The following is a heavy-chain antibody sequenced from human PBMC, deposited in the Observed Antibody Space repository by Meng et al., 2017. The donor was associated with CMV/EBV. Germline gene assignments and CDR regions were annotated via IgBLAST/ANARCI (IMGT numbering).Heavy chain of an antibody. D-gene: IGHD3-10*01. CDR1: GGPISDYY. J-gene: IGHJ6*02. CDR3: ARSNYHGSGSYWDFYYYGMDV. CDR2: IYYSGNT. Sequence: SETLSLTCIVSGGPISDYYWSWIRQPPGKGLEWIGYIYYSGNTNYNPSLKSRVTILVDTSKNQFFLKLSSVTAADTAVYYCARSNYHGSGSYWDFYYYGMDVWGQGTTVTVSS. V-gene: IGHV4-59*12.